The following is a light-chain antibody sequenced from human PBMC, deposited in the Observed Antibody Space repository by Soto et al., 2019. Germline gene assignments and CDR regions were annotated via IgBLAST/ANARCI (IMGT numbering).Light chain of an antibody. CDR2: MIA. V-gene: IGKV2-24*01. Sequence: DIVMTQTPLSSPVTLGQPASISCRSSQSLVHSDGKTYLSWLQQRPGQPPRLLIYMIAHRFSGVPDRFTGSWAATDFPLKISRVEADDVELYYCMQATPPYTFGQGTKLEIK. J-gene: IGKJ2*01. CDR1: QSLVHSDGKTY. CDR3: MQATPPYT.